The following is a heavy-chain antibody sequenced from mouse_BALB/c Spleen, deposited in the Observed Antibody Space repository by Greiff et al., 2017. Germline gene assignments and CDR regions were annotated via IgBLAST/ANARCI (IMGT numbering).Heavy chain of an antibody. CDR1: GFTFSDYG. V-gene: IGHV5-15*02. Sequence: EVNVVESGGGLVQPGGSRKLSCAASGFTFSDYGMAWVRQAPGKGPEWVAFISNLAYSIYYADTVTGRFTISRENAKNTLYLEMSSLRSEDTAMYYCARIYYDYFDYWGQGTTLTVSS. J-gene: IGHJ2*01. CDR2: ISNLAYSI. D-gene: IGHD2-4*01. CDR3: ARIYYDYFDY.